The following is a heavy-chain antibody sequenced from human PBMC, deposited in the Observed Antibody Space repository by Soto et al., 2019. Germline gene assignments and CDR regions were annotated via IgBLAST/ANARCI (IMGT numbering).Heavy chain of an antibody. V-gene: IGHV4-31*03. Sequence: QVQLQESGPGLVKPSQTLSLTCTVSGGSISSGGYYWSWIRQHPGKGLEWIGYIYYSGSTYYNPSLKGRVTISVDTSKNQFSLKLSSVTAADTAGYYCARTGYYYEADYWGQGTLGTVAS. CDR1: GGSISSGGYY. CDR2: IYYSGST. J-gene: IGHJ4*02. D-gene: IGHD3-22*01. CDR3: ARTGYYYEADY.